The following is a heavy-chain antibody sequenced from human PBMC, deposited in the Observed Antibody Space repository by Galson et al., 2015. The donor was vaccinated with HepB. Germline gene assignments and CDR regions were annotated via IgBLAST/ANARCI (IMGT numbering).Heavy chain of an antibody. CDR3: ARESRWPYDFWSGPPGLDY. J-gene: IGHJ4*02. V-gene: IGHV3-33*01. Sequence: SLRLSCAASGFTFSSYGMHWVRQAPGKGLEWVAVIWYDGSNKYYADSVKGRFTISRDNSKNTLYLQMNSLRAEDTAVYYCARESRWPYDFWSGPPGLDYWGQGTLVTVSS. CDR2: IWYDGSNK. D-gene: IGHD3-3*01. CDR1: GFTFSSYG.